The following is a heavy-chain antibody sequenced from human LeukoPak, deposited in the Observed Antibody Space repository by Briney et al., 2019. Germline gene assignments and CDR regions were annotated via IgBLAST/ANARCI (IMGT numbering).Heavy chain of an antibody. Sequence: PSETLSLTCAVSGGSISSGGYHWSWIRQHPGKGLEWIGYIYYSGSTYYNPSLKSRVIVSIDTSKNQFSLKLSSVTAADTAVYYCVREIQELTGSPGDYWGQGTLVTVSS. J-gene: IGHJ4*02. CDR2: IYYSGST. V-gene: IGHV4-31*11. CDR3: VREIQELTGSPGDY. CDR1: GGSISSGGYH. D-gene: IGHD3-9*01.